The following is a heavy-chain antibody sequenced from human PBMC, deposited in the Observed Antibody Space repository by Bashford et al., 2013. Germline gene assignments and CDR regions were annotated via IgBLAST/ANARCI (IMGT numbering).Heavy chain of an antibody. D-gene: IGHD3-10*01. V-gene: IGHV1-2*02. J-gene: IGHJ3*02. CDR2: INLTLNSGAT. Sequence: WVRQAPGQGLEWMGWINLTLNSGATKYAEMFQGRVTMTRDTSISTAYMELSSLRSDDTAVYYCTDGERNGAFQWSLDIWGQGTVVTVSS. CDR3: TDGERNGAFQWSLDI.